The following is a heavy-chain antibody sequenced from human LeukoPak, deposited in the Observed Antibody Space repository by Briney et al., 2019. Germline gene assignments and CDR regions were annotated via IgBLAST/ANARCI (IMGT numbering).Heavy chain of an antibody. CDR2: INPNSGGT. Sequence: ASVKVSCKASGYTFTGHYMHWVRQAPGQGLEWMGWINPNSGGTNYAQKFQGWVTMTRDTSISTAYMELSRLRSDDTAVYYCARESGSILGPMDVWGKGTTVTVSS. CDR3: ARESGSILGPMDV. CDR1: GYTFTGHY. J-gene: IGHJ6*04. V-gene: IGHV1-2*04. D-gene: IGHD3-3*01.